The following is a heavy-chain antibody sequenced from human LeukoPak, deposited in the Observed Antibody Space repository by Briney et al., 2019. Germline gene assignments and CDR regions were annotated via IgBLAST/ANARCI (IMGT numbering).Heavy chain of an antibody. J-gene: IGHJ6*02. CDR1: GGSISSYY. CDR2: IYYSGST. CDR3: ARGGYGDYDERPTDGMDV. Sequence: SETLSLTCTVSGGSISSYYWSWLRQAPGKGLEWIGEIYYSGSTNYNPSLKSRVTISVDTSKNQFSLKLSCVTAADTAVYYCARGGYGDYDERPTDGMDVWGQGTPVTVSS. D-gene: IGHD4-17*01. V-gene: IGHV4-59*01.